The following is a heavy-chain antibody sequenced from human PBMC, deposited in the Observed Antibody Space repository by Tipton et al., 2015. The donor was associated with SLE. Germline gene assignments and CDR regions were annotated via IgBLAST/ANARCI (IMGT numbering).Heavy chain of an antibody. V-gene: IGHV4-61*02. CDR3: ARGAGDDYYYYYMDV. J-gene: IGHJ6*03. Sequence: TLSLTCTVSGGSISSGSYYWSWIRQPAGKGLEWIGRTYTNGSTNYNPSLKSRVTISVDTSKNQFSLKLSSVTAADTAVYYCARGAGDDYYYYYMDVWGKGTTVTVSS. CDR1: GGSISSGSYY. D-gene: IGHD7-27*01. CDR2: TYTNGST.